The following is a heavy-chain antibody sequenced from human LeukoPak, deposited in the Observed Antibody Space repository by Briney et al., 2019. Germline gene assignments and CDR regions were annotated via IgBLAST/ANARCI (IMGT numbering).Heavy chain of an antibody. CDR2: IKSKTDGGTT. J-gene: IGHJ4*02. CDR3: AREGYLRPPDY. Sequence: GGSLRLSCAASGFTLGNAGMSWVGQAPGRGREWVSGIKSKTDGGTTDYAAPVKGRFTISRDDSKNTLYLQMNSLKTEDTAVYYCAREGYLRPPDYWGQGTLVTVSS. D-gene: IGHD2-15*01. CDR1: GFTLGNAG. V-gene: IGHV3-15*01.